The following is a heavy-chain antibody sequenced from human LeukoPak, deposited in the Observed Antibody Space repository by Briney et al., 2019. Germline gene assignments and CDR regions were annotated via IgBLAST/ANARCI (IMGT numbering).Heavy chain of an antibody. CDR1: GFTFSSYA. CDR2: ISGSGGST. V-gene: IGHV3-23*01. D-gene: IGHD3-16*02. Sequence: AGGSLRLSSAASGFTFSSYAMSWVRQAPGKGLEWVSAISGSGGSTYYADSVKGRFTISRDNSKNTLYLQMNSLRAEDTAVYYCAKALAYDYVWGSYRYTLWGQGTMVTVSS. CDR3: AKALAYDYVWGSYRYTL. J-gene: IGHJ3*01.